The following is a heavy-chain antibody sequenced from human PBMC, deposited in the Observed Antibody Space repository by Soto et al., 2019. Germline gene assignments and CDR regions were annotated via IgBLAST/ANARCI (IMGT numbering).Heavy chain of an antibody. J-gene: IGHJ6*02. CDR2: INPSGGST. D-gene: IGHD3-10*01. CDR1: GYTFTSYY. CDR3: ASENYGSGSWGDYYYYGMDV. Sequence: GASVKVSCKASGYTFTSYYMHWVRQAPGQGLEWMGIINPSGGSTSYAQKFQGRVTMTRDTSTSTVYMELSSLRSEDTAVYYCASENYGSGSWGDYYYYGMDVWGQGTTVTVSS. V-gene: IGHV1-46*01.